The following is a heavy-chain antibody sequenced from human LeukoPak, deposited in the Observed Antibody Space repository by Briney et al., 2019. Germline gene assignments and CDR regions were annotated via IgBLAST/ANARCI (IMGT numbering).Heavy chain of an antibody. Sequence: SDTLSLTCTLSGGSISSYYWSWIRHPPGKGLEWIGYIYNSWSSNYTRSLKSRVTVSVDTSKNQFSLKLSSVTAADTAVHYCARRRRGYSGYQDAFDIWGQGTMVTVSS. D-gene: IGHD5-12*01. V-gene: IGHV4-59*08. CDR3: ARRRRGYSGYQDAFDI. CDR2: IYNSWSS. CDR1: GGSISSYY. J-gene: IGHJ3*02.